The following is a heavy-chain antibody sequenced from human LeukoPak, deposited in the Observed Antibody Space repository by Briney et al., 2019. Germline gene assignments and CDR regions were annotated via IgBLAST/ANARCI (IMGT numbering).Heavy chain of an antibody. CDR3: ARDSPGYCSSTSCYTNARHYYYYMDV. V-gene: IGHV1-69*05. Sequence: ASVKVSCKASGGTFSSYAISWVRQAPGQGLEWMGGIIPIFGTANYAQKFQGRVTITTDESTSTAYMELSSLRSEDTAVYYCARDSPGYCSSTSCYTNARHYYYYMDVWGKGTTVTVSS. J-gene: IGHJ6*03. CDR2: IIPIFGTA. CDR1: GGTFSSYA. D-gene: IGHD2-2*02.